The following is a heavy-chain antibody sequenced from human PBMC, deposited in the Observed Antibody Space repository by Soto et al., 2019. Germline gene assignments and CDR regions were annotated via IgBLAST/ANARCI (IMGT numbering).Heavy chain of an antibody. CDR3: ATYCTSTTCYRA. CDR2: ISSNGGAT. J-gene: IGHJ5*02. CDR1: GFTLSSYA. V-gene: IGHV3-64*01. Sequence: EVQLVESGGGLVQPGGSLSLSCVASGFTLSSYAMHWVRQAPGKGLEYVSAISSNGGATYYANSVKGRFTISRDNSKNTLYLQMGSLRPEDMAVYYCATYCTSTTCYRAWGQGTLVTVSS. D-gene: IGHD2-2*01.